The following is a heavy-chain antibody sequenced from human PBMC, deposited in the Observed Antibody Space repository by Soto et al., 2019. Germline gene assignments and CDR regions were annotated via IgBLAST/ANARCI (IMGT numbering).Heavy chain of an antibody. CDR3: AKNIVEMATIPSFDY. D-gene: IGHD5-12*01. CDR1: GFTFSSYG. CDR2: ISYDGSNK. J-gene: IGHJ4*02. V-gene: IGHV3-30*18. Sequence: QVQLVESGGGVVQPGRSLRLSCAASGFTFSSYGMHWVRQAPGKGLEWVAVISYDGSNKYYADSVKGRFTISRDNSKNTLYLQMNSLRAEDTAVYYCAKNIVEMATIPSFDYWGQGTLVTVSS.